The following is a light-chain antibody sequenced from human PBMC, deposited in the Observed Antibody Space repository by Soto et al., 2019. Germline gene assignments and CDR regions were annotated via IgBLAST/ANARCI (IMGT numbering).Light chain of an antibody. CDR1: QSISSY. CDR2: KAS. V-gene: IGKV1-5*03. CDR3: QQYNTYST. J-gene: IGKJ1*01. Sequence: DIQMTQSPSTLSASVGDRVTITCRASQSISSYLAWYQQRPGKAPKLLIYKASSLDSGVPSRFSGSGSGTEFTLTINRLQPDDFANYYCQQYNTYSTFGQGTKVEIK.